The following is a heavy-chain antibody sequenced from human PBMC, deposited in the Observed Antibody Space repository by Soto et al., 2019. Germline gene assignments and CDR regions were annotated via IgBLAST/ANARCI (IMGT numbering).Heavy chain of an antibody. CDR3: ARVSTGTTRDAFDI. V-gene: IGHV3-7*01. D-gene: IGHD1-7*01. J-gene: IGHJ3*02. CDR1: GFTFSSYW. CDR2: IKQDGSEK. Sequence: GGSLRLSCAASGFTFSSYWMSWVRQAPGKGLEWVANIKQDGSEKYYVDSVKGRFTISRDNAKNSLYLQMNSLRAEDTAVYYCARVSTGTTRDAFDIWGQGTMVTVSS.